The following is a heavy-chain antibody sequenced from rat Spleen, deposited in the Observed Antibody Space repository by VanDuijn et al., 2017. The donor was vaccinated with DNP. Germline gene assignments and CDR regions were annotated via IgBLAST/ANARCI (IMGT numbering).Heavy chain of an antibody. CDR2: MSPTTRSS. Sequence: EVQLVESGGGLVQPGGSLKPSCAASGFTFSDYYMAWVRQAPTKGLEWVACMSPTTRSSYYRDSVRGRFTVSRDDSTSTLYLQMDSLRSEDTATYYCATDQGTITAPFDSWGPGVMVTVSS. V-gene: IGHV5-27*01. D-gene: IGHD1-2*01. CDR1: GFTFSDYY. J-gene: IGHJ2*01. CDR3: ATDQGTITAPFDS.